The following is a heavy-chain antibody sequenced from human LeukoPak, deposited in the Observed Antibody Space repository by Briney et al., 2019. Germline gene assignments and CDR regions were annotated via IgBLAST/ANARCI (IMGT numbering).Heavy chain of an antibody. J-gene: IGHJ3*02. D-gene: IGHD6-13*01. CDR3: ATRGYSSSWPHDAFDI. CDR2: IYYSGST. CDR1: GGSISSYY. V-gene: IGHV4-59*01. Sequence: SETRSLTCTVSGGSISSYYWSWIRQPPGKGLGWIGYIYYSGSTNYNPSLKSRVTISVDTSKNQFSLKLSSVTAADTAVYYCATRGYSSSWPHDAFDIWGQGTMVTVSS.